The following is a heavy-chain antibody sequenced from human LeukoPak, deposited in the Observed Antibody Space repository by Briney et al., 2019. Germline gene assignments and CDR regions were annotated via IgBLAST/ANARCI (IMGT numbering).Heavy chain of an antibody. CDR3: ARVQWGSLVAIDY. J-gene: IGHJ4*02. D-gene: IGHD5-12*01. Sequence: GGSLRLSCAASGFTFSSYDMSWVRQAPGKGLVRVSRIDNYGSSPSYADSVKGRFTISRDNAKNTLYLQMNSLRAEDTAVYYCARVQWGSLVAIDYWGQGTLVTVSS. V-gene: IGHV3-74*01. CDR2: IDNYGSSP. CDR1: GFTFSSYD.